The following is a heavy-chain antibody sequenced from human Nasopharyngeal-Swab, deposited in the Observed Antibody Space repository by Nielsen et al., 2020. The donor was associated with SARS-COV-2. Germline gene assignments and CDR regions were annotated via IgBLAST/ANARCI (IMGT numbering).Heavy chain of an antibody. CDR2: ISSSGRVI. CDR3: ATWGTSPFWDY. Sequence: GESLKISCTVSGFTFSDYNINWVRQAPGKGLEWVSYISSSGRVIYYADSVKGRFTISRDNAKSTLYLQMNSLRVEDTAVYYCATWGTSPFWDYWGQGTLVTVSS. J-gene: IGHJ4*02. CDR1: GFTFSDYN. V-gene: IGHV3-48*01. D-gene: IGHD2-2*01.